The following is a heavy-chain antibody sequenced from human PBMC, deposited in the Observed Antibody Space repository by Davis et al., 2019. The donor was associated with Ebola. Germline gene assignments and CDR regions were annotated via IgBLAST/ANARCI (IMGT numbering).Heavy chain of an antibody. D-gene: IGHD3-9*01. CDR2: ISGSGGST. J-gene: IGHJ4*02. V-gene: IGHV3-23*01. CDR1: GFTFSSYA. Sequence: GESLKISCAASGFTFSSYAMSWVRQAPGKGLEWVSAISGSGGSTYYADSVKGRFTISRDNSKNTLYLQMNSLRAEDTAVYYCAKDVRYYDILTGYYTAHFDYWGQGTLVTVSS. CDR3: AKDVRYYDILTGYYTAHFDY.